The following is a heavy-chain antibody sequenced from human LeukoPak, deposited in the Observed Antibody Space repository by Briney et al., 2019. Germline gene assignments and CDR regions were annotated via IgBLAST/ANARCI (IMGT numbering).Heavy chain of an antibody. CDR1: GFTFSSYA. J-gene: IGHJ3*02. D-gene: IGHD6-19*01. CDR2: ISGSGGST. V-gene: IGHV3-23*01. CDR3: ATTQWLVDAFDI. Sequence: PGGSLRLSCAASGFTFSSYAMSWVRQAPGKGLEWVSAISGSGGSTYYADSVKGRFTISRDNSKNTLYLQMNSLRAEDTAVYYCATTQWLVDAFDIWGQGTTVTVSS.